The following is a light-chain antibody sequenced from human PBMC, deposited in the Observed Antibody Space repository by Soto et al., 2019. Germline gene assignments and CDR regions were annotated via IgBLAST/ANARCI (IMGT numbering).Light chain of an antibody. CDR1: QSISTW. J-gene: IGKJ1*01. V-gene: IGKV1-5*01. CDR2: DAS. Sequence: DLQMTQSPSTLSASVGDRVTITCRASQSISTWLSWYQQKPGKAPKLLIYDASSLESGVPSRFSGSGSGTEFTLTISSLQPDDFATYYCQQYNSEGTFGQGTKVDIK. CDR3: QQYNSEGT.